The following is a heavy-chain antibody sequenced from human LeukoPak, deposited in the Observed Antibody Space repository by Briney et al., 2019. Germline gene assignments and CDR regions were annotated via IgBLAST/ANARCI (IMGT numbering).Heavy chain of an antibody. CDR2: IKSKTDGGTT. J-gene: IGHJ4*02. D-gene: IGHD4-17*01. CDR3: TTDNNYGDYGLDY. CDR1: GLTFSNAW. V-gene: IGHV3-15*05. Sequence: GGSLRLSCAASGLTFSNAWMSWVRQAPGKGLEWVGRIKSKTDGGTTDYAAPVKGRFSISRDDSPNALFLQMSSLNTEDTAVYYCTTDNNYGDYGLDYWGQGTLVTVSS.